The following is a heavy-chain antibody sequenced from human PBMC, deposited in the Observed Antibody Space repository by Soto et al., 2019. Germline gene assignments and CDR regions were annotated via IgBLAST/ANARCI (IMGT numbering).Heavy chain of an antibody. J-gene: IGHJ5*02. Sequence: PGESLKISCKGSGYSFTSYWISWVRQMPGKGLEWMGRIDPSDSYTNYSPSFQGHVTISADKSISTAYLQWSSLKASDTAMYYCASTKYYDFWSGSKNWFDPWGRGTLVTVSS. V-gene: IGHV5-10-1*01. CDR3: ASTKYYDFWSGSKNWFDP. CDR2: IDPSDSYT. CDR1: GYSFTSYW. D-gene: IGHD3-3*01.